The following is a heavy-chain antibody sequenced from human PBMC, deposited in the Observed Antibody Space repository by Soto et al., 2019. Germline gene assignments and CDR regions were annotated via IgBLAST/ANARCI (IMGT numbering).Heavy chain of an antibody. CDR3: VKDIGPFSNGQRGFES. V-gene: IGHV3-9*01. Sequence: EVQLVESGGGLVQPGRSLRLSCAPSGFTFEDFAMHWVRQGPGKGLEWVAGISWNSGTLGYADSVKGRFVISRDNAKNSLYLQMSSLRAEDTALYYCVKDIGPFSNGQRGFESWGQGTLVTVSS. J-gene: IGHJ4*02. CDR2: ISWNSGTL. CDR1: GFTFEDFA. D-gene: IGHD5-18*01.